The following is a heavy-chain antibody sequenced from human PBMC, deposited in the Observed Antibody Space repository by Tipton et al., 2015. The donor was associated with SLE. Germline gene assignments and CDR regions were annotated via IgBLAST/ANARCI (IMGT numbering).Heavy chain of an antibody. CDR3: ARERYNWNYGDNWFDP. J-gene: IGHJ5*02. D-gene: IGHD1-7*01. CDR2: ISSSGSTI. Sequence: SLRLSCAASGFTFSSYEMNWVRQAPGKGLEWVSYISSSGSTIYYADSVKGRFTISRDNAKNSLYLQMNSLRAEDTAVYYCARERYNWNYGDNWFDPWGQGTLVTVSS. V-gene: IGHV3-48*03. CDR1: GFTFSSYE.